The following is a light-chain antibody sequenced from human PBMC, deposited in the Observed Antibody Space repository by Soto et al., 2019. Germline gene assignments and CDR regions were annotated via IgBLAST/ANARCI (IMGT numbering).Light chain of an antibody. Sequence: DIQMTQSPASLSASVGDRVTITCRASQSISRYLNWYQQKPGKAPKLLIYAASSLQSGVTSRFSCSGSGTDFTLTISSLQPEDSATYYCQQSYSTPRLFTFGQGTNLEI. J-gene: IGKJ2*01. V-gene: IGKV1-39*01. CDR3: QQSYSTPRLFT. CDR2: AAS. CDR1: QSISRY.